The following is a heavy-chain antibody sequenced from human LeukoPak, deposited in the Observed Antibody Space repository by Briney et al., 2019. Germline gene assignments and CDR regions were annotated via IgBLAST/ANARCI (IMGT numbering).Heavy chain of an antibody. CDR2: VKSDGSST. CDR1: GFTFSSYW. CDR3: SRGGSPPEALGDTFDV. D-gene: IGHD1-26*01. J-gene: IGHJ3*01. Sequence: GGSLRLSCAASGFTFSSYWMHWVRQAPGKGLVWVSRVKSDGSSTNYADSVKGRFTVSRDNAKNTLILQMNSLRAEDTAVYYFSRGGSPPEALGDTFDVWGHGTLVTVFS. V-gene: IGHV3-74*01.